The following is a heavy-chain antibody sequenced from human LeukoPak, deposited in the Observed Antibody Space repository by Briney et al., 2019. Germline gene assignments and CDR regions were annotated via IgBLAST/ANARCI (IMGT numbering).Heavy chain of an antibody. Sequence: GGSLRLSCAASGFTFSSYAMHWVRQAPGKGLEYVSAISYNGGSTDYAKSVKGRFTISRDNAKNSLYLQMNSLRAEDTAVYYCASLYCSGGSCYSGEFDYWGQGTLVTVSS. CDR1: GFTFSSYA. CDR3: ASLYCSGGSCYSGEFDY. J-gene: IGHJ4*02. D-gene: IGHD2-15*01. CDR2: ISYNGGST. V-gene: IGHV3-64*04.